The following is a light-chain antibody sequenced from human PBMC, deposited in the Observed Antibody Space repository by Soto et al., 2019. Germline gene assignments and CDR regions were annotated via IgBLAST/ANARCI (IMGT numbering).Light chain of an antibody. Sequence: QSVLPHPSSVSWSPGHSITISCTGNSNDIGSYDYVCWYQQHPGKAPRLLIHGVHNRSPGISGRFSASKSGLTASLTISGLQAEEQADYYCTAFSANRVYLFGPGTKVTVL. CDR1: SNDIGSYDY. J-gene: IGLJ1*01. CDR2: GVH. CDR3: TAFSANRVYL. V-gene: IGLV2-14*01.